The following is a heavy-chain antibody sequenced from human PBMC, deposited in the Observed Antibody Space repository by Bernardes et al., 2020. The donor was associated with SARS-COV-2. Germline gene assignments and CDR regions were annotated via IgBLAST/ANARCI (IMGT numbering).Heavy chain of an antibody. D-gene: IGHD6-19*01. J-gene: IGHJ6*02. CDR1: GFTFSSYA. V-gene: IGHV3-23*01. Sequence: GGSLRLSCAASGFTFSSYAMSWVRQAPGKGLEWVSAISGSGSTYYAEYVKGRFTISRDNSKNTPYLQLNSLRAEDTAVYYCATDRQYSSGWCCMDVWGQGTTVTVTS. CDR3: ATDRQYSSGWCCMDV. CDR2: ISGSGST.